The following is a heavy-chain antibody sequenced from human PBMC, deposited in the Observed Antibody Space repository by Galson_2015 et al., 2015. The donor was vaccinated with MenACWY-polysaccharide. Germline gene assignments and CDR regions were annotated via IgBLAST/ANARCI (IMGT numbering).Heavy chain of an antibody. J-gene: IGHJ4*02. D-gene: IGHD5-18*01. CDR2: ISSSGTTI. CDR1: GFTFSDYY. CDR3: AGLVDRAIEY. V-gene: IGHV3-11*01. Sequence: SLRLSCAVSGFTFSDYYMSWIRQVPGKGLEWASYISSSGTTIYYADSVKGRFTISRDNARKSLYLQMNSLRVEDTAVYYWAGLVDRAIEYWGQGILVTVSS.